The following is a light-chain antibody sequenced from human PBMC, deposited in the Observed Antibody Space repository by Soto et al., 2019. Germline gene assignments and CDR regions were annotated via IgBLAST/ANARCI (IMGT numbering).Light chain of an antibody. Sequence: DIQMTQSPSSLSASVGVRVTVICRASQNISTYLNWYQKKPGRAPTFLIYAASSLQSGVPSRFSGRGSGKYFTLTISSVQPEDFATYHGQQSYSTPPGFGQGTKVESK. J-gene: IGKJ1*01. CDR2: AAS. CDR3: QQSYSTPPG. CDR1: QNISTY. V-gene: IGKV1-39*01.